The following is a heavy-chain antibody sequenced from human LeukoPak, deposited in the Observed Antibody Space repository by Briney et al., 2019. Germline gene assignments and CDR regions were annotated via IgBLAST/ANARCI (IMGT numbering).Heavy chain of an antibody. V-gene: IGHV3-30*18. CDR2: ISSDGTYK. J-gene: IGHJ6*02. CDR1: GFTFSSYG. Sequence: GGSLRLSCAASGFTFSSYGMHWVRQAPGKGLEWAAVISSDGTYKFHADSVRGRFTISRDDSRNTLYLQLSSLRAEDTAVYYCAKDLITMVRGSPMDVWGQGTTVTVSS. CDR3: AKDLITMVRGSPMDV. D-gene: IGHD3-10*01.